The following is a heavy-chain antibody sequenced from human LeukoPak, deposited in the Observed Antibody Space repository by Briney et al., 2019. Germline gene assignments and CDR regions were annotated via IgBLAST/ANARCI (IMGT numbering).Heavy chain of an antibody. D-gene: IGHD3-3*01. CDR3: ARGLMKDFWSGYFPPFFDY. CDR2: IYYSGST. CDR1: GGSISSYY. V-gene: IGHV4-59*01. J-gene: IGHJ4*02. Sequence: PSETLSLTCTVSGGSISSYYWSWIRQPPGKGLEWIGYIYYSGSTNYNPSLKSRVTISVDTSKNQFSLKLSSVTAADTAAYYCARGLMKDFWSGYFPPFFDYWGQGTLVTVSS.